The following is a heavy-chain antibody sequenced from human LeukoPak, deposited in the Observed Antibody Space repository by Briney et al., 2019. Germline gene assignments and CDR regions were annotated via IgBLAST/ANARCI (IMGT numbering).Heavy chain of an antibody. V-gene: IGHV3-7*01. CDR3: ARERDSSGYYGDY. CDR2: IKEDGSDK. D-gene: IGHD3-22*01. CDR1: GFTCSSYW. Sequence: GGSLRLSCVASGFTCSSYWMSWVRQAPGKGREWVANIKEDGSDKYYVDSVKGRFTISRDNTKNSLYLQLNSLRAEDTAVYYCARERDSSGYYGDYWGQGTLVTVSS. J-gene: IGHJ4*02.